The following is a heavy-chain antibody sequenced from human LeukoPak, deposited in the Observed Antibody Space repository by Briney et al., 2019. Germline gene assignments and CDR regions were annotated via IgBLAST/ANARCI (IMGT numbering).Heavy chain of an antibody. D-gene: IGHD2-21*01. CDR2: ISGSGVGT. Sequence: PGGSLRLSCAASGFTFSSYTMNWVRQAPGKGLEWVSAISGSGVGTHYADPVKGRFTISRDNSWNTLYLQMSSLRAEDTAVYYCAKDQVISGSEASDIWGQGTMVTVSS. J-gene: IGHJ3*02. CDR1: GFTFSSYT. CDR3: AKDQVISGSEASDI. V-gene: IGHV3-23*01.